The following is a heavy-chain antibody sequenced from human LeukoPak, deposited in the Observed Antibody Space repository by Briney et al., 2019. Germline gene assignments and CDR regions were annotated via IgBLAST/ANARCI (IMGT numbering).Heavy chain of an antibody. J-gene: IGHJ6*03. CDR2: IYTSGST. CDR3: ARILGYCSGGSCYHYYYYYMDV. D-gene: IGHD2-15*01. CDR1: GGSISSYY. Sequence: SETLSLTCTVSGGSISSYYWSWIRQPAGKGLEWIGRIYTSGSTNYNPSLKSRVTISVDTSKNQFSLKLSSVTAADTAVYYCARILGYCSGGSCYHYYYYYMDVWGKGTTVTVSS. V-gene: IGHV4-4*07.